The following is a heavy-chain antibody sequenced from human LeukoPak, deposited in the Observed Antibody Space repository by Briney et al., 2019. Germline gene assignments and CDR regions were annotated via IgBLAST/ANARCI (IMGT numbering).Heavy chain of an antibody. CDR2: IHTITGNP. CDR3: GRAGAARLSHDY. Sequence: GASVKISCNGSGYTFTSYGMNLGRQAPGQGLEYMGWIHTITGNPTYAQGVTGRFVFSSDHSVSTAYLQITRLKAEDTAVYYCGRAGAARLSHDYWGQGTLVSVSS. J-gene: IGHJ4*02. V-gene: IGHV7-4-1*02. D-gene: IGHD6-6*01. CDR1: GYTFTSYG.